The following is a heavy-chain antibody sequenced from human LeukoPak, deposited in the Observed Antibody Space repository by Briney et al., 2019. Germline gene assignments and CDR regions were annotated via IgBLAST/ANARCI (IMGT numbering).Heavy chain of an antibody. CDR1: GFTFNHYA. D-gene: IGHD2-15*01. J-gene: IGHJ1*01. CDR2: ISGRGGST. CDR3: AKDYGSASFEYFQH. Sequence: PGGSLRLSCAASGFTFNHYAMSWVRQAPGEGLEWVSAISGRGGSTYYADSVKGRFTISRDNSKNTLYVQMNSLRAEDTAVYYCAKDYGSASFEYFQHWGQGTLVTVSS. V-gene: IGHV3-23*01.